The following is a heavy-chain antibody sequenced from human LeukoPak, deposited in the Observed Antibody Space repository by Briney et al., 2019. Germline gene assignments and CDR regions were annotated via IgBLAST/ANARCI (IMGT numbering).Heavy chain of an antibody. J-gene: IGHJ4*02. CDR3: ATGVAYYYGSGSYYNHRHDFDY. Sequence: PSETLSLTCTVSGGSISSYYWSWIRQPPGKGLEWIGYIYYSGSPNYNPSLKSRVTISVDTSKNQFSLKLSSVTAADTAVYYCATGVAYYYGSGSYYNHRHDFDYWGQGTLVTVSS. D-gene: IGHD3-10*01. CDR1: GGSISSYY. CDR2: IYYSGSP. V-gene: IGHV4-59*01.